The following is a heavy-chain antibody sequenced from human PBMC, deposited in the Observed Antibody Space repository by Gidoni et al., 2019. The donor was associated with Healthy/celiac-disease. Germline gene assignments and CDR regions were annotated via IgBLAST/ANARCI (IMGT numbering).Heavy chain of an antibody. CDR2: IRSKAYGGTT. J-gene: IGHJ4*02. CDR1: GFTFGDYA. D-gene: IGHD6-13*01. V-gene: IGHV3-49*03. Sequence: EVQLVESGGGLVQPGRSLRLSCTASGFTFGDYAMSWFRQAPGKGLEWVGFIRSKAYGGTTEYAASVKGRFTISRDDSKSIAYLQMNSLKTEDTAVYYCTRDLFLDRIKGAAAGMGGNWGQGTLVTVSS. CDR3: TRDLFLDRIKGAAAGMGGN.